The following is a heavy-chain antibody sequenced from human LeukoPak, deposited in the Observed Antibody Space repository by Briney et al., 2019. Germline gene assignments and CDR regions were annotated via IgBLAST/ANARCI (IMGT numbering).Heavy chain of an antibody. CDR2: ISGSGGST. D-gene: IGHD3-10*01. Sequence: RGSLRLSCAASGFTFSSYAMSWVRQAPGKGLEWVSAISGSGGSTYYADSVKGRFTISRDNSKNTLYLQMNSLRAEDTAVYYCAKGKYYGSGSYPSFDYWGQGTLVTVSS. CDR1: GFTFSSYA. V-gene: IGHV3-23*01. J-gene: IGHJ4*02. CDR3: AKGKYYGSGSYPSFDY.